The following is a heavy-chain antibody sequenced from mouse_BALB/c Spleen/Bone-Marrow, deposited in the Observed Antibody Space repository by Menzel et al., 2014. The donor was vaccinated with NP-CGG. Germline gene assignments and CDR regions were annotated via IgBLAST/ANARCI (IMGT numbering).Heavy chain of an antibody. Sequence: EVKLQESGAELVRSGASVKLSCTVSGFNIKDSYIHWVKQRPGQGLEWIGWIDPENGDTEHAPKFQGKATMTADTSSNTAYLQLSSLTSEDTAVYYCTPDGSYGWEYWGQGTSVTVSS. CDR3: TPDGSYGWEY. CDR2: IDPENGDT. J-gene: IGHJ4*01. CDR1: GFNIKDSY. V-gene: IGHV14-4*02. D-gene: IGHD1-1*02.